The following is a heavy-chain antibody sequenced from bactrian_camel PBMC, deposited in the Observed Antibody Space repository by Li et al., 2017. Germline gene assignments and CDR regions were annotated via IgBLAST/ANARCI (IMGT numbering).Heavy chain of an antibody. J-gene: IGHJ4*01. D-gene: IGHD6*01. CDR3: ACFTVCGSWYRINY. CDR2: TYATGGSR. V-gene: IGHV3S1*01. Sequence: VQLVESGGGSVQAGGSLKLSCVASEYSASTYCLAWFRQTPGKEREGVAATYATGGSRYYATSVEGRFTITLDNAKGTVYLQMNSLKSEDTAMYYCACFTVCGSWYRINYRGQGTQVTVS. CDR1: EYSASTYC.